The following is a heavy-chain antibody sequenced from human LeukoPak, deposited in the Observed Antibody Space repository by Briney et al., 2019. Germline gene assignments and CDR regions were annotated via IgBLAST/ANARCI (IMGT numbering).Heavy chain of an antibody. CDR2: ISGSGGGT. CDR3: AFVVAAPPADY. D-gene: IGHD2-15*01. V-gene: IGHV3-23*01. CDR1: GFSFSSYA. Sequence: GSVRLSCAASGFSFSSYAMSWVRQAPGKGLEWVSGISGSGGGTYYADSVKGRFTISRDNSKNTLYLQVNSLRAEDMAVYYCAFVVAAPPADYWGQGTLVTVSS. J-gene: IGHJ4*02.